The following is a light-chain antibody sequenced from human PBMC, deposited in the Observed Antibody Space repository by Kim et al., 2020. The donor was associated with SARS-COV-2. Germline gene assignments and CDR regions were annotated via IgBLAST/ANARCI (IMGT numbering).Light chain of an antibody. V-gene: IGKV3D-15*01. CDR3: QQYKNWYT. CDR2: GAS. J-gene: IGKJ2*01. Sequence: EIVLTQSPANLPVSVGERATLFCRASQSVGNNLAWYQQKPGQAPRLLIYGASTRATDIPARFSGSGSGTEFTLTISGLQSEDFAVYFCQQYKNWYTFGQGTKLEI. CDR1: QSVGNN.